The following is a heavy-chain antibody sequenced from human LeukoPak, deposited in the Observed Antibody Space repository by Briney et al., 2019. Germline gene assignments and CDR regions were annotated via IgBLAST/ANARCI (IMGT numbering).Heavy chain of an antibody. V-gene: IGHV3-64*01. D-gene: IGHD1-14*01. Sequence: GGSLRLSCAASGFTFSTFTMHWVRQAPGKGLEYVSGITDNGGTRNYANSVKGRFTISRDNSKKTLYLQMGSLRPDDMAVYYCAFQTRASASGGQETWATVP. CDR3: AFQTRASAS. J-gene: IGHJ4*02. CDR1: GFTFSTFT. CDR2: ITDNGGTR.